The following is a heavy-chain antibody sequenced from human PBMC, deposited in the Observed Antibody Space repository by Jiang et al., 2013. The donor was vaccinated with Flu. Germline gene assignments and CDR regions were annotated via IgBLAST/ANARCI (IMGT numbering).Heavy chain of an antibody. D-gene: IGHD6-13*01. CDR2: IDWDDDK. V-gene: IGHV2-70*04. CDR1: GFSLSINKMR. CDR3: ARMSYSSNCCIFDY. Sequence: KPTQTLTLTCTFSGFSLSINKMRVSWIRQPPGKALEWLAHIDWDDDKFYSTSLKTRLTISKDTSKNQVVLTMTNMDPVDTATYYCARMSYSSNCCIFDYVGPGSPGHRLL. J-gene: IGHJ4*02.